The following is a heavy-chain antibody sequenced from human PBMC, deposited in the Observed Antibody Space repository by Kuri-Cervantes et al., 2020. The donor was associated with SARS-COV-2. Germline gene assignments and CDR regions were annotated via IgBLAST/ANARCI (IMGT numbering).Heavy chain of an antibody. CDR1: GGSFSGYY. Sequence: GGSLRLSCAVYGGSFSGYYWSWIRQPPGKGLEWVAGISWNGGSIGYVDSVKGRFTISRDNAKNSLYLQMNSLRAEDMALYYCAKDIGLGPDRGDAFDIWGQGTMVTVSS. CDR2: ISWNGGSI. V-gene: IGHV3-9*03. CDR3: AKDIGLGPDRGDAFDI. J-gene: IGHJ3*02. D-gene: IGHD3-16*01.